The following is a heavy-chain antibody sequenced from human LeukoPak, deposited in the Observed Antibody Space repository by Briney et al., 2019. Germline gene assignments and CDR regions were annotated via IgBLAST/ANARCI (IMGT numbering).Heavy chain of an antibody. J-gene: IGHJ6*03. V-gene: IGHV3-23*01. D-gene: IGHD3-22*01. CDR3: ASGLYDSSGYYLGYYYYYMDV. CDR1: GFTFSSYG. Sequence: PGGSLRLSCAASGFTFSSYGMSWVRQAPGKGLEWVSAISASGTNTYYADSVKGRFTISRDNSKNTLYLQMNSLRAEDTAVYYCASGLYDSSGYYLGYYYYYMDVWGKGTTVTISS. CDR2: ISASGTNT.